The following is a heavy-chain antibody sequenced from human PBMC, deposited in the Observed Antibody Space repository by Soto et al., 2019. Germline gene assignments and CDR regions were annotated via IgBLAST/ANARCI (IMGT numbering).Heavy chain of an antibody. CDR2: IYYSGST. Sequence: PSETLSLTCSVSGGSINNGDYYWTWVRQSPGKGLELIGYIYYSGSTKYNPSLKSRLSMSLDTSKNQFSLSLSSVTAAGTAVYYCARDELAYCGGDCFSWGQGALVTVSS. J-gene: IGHJ5*02. V-gene: IGHV4-30-4*01. D-gene: IGHD2-21*02. CDR3: ARDELAYCGGDCFS. CDR1: GGSINNGDYY.